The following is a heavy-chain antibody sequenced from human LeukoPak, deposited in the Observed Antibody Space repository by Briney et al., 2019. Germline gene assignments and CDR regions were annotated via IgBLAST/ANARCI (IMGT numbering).Heavy chain of an antibody. Sequence: GGSLRLSCAASGFTFSSYEMNWVRQAPGKGLEWVSYISSSGGTVYYADSVKGRFTISRDNAKNSLYLQMNSLRAEDMAVYYCARVRGSSRQFFDYWGQGTLVTVSS. J-gene: IGHJ4*02. CDR3: ARVRGSSRQFFDY. V-gene: IGHV3-48*03. D-gene: IGHD1-26*01. CDR2: ISSSGGTV. CDR1: GFTFSSYE.